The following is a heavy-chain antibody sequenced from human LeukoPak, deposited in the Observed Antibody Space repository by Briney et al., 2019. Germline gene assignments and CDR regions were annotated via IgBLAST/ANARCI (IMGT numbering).Heavy chain of an antibody. CDR3: ARDRLGETTEADAFDI. CDR1: GGSISSGFYY. Sequence: SQTLSLTCSVSGGSISSGFYYWGWIRQHPGKGLEWIGYIYYSGSTYYNPSLRSRVSISGDTTKNQFSLKLTSVTAADTAVYYCARDRLGETTEADAFDIWGQGTMATVS. D-gene: IGHD3-16*01. CDR2: IYYSGST. J-gene: IGHJ3*02. V-gene: IGHV4-31*03.